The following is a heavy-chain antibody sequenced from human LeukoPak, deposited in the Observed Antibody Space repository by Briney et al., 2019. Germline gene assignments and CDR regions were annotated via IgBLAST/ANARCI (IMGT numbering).Heavy chain of an antibody. CDR3: GSLSEYCSGGSCYSGEGAFDY. V-gene: IGHV5-51*01. CDR1: GYSFTSYW. Sequence: GESLKISCKGSGYSFTSYWIGWVRQMPGKGLEWMGIIYPGDSDTRYSPSFQGQVTISADKSISTAYLQWSSLKASDTAMYYCGSLSEYCSGGSCYSGEGAFDYWGQGTLVTVSS. J-gene: IGHJ4*02. CDR2: IYPGDSDT. D-gene: IGHD2-15*01.